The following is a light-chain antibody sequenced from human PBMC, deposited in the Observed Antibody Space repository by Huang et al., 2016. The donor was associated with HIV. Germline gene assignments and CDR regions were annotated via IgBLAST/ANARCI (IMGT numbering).Light chain of an antibody. CDR3: QQYNNWPPWT. V-gene: IGKV3-15*01. CDR2: GAS. CDR1: QNVNRN. J-gene: IGKJ1*01. Sequence: DIVMTQSPATLSVSLGERVTLSCRASQNVNRNVAWYQHKPGQVPRLVIHGASTRATGVSDRFSGSGSVTEFTLTISSLQAEDFALYYCQQYNNWPPWTFGQGTKLEIK.